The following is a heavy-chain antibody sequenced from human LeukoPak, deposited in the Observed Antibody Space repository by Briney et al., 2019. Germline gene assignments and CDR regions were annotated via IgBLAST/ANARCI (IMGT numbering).Heavy chain of an antibody. CDR3: AREGSGYDWGNWFDP. D-gene: IGHD5-12*01. V-gene: IGHV1-2*02. CDR1: GYTFTGYY. Sequence: EASVKVSCKASGYTFTGYYMHWVRQAPGQGLEWMGWTNPNSGGTNYAQKFQGRVTMTRDTSISTAYMELSRLRSDDTAVYYCAREGSGYDWGNWFDPWGQGTLVTVSS. J-gene: IGHJ5*02. CDR2: TNPNSGGT.